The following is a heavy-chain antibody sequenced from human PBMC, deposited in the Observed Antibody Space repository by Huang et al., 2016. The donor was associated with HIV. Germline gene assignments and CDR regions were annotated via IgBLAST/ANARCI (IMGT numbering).Heavy chain of an antibody. CDR2: MNPKIGNT. CDR1: GFNFNNYD. D-gene: IGHD3-22*01. J-gene: IGHJ4*02. CDR3: AGARGFLYDSTGYYSRYYFDS. Sequence: QVQLVQSGAEVKKPGASVKVSCKASGFNFNNYDFNWVRQASGQGLEWMGWMNPKIGNTGYAQKFQGRVTITRNTSGTTAYMALRSLRSEDTAVCYWAGARGFLYDSTGYYSRYYFDSWGQGTLVTISS. V-gene: IGHV1-8*03.